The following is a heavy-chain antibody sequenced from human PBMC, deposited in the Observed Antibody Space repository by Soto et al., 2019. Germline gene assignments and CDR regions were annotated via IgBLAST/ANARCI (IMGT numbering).Heavy chain of an antibody. CDR1: GGSISNGDYY. J-gene: IGHJ6*02. Sequence: QVQLQESGPGLVKPSQTLSLTCNVFGGSISNGDYYWSWIRQPPGKGLEWIGYIYYSGSTLHNPSLKSRGTLSIDRSMNLFSLELSSVTAADTAVYYCVRTAGPYYYGMDVWGQGTTVIVSS. CDR3: VRTAGPYYYGMDV. D-gene: IGHD2-21*02. CDR2: IYYSGST. V-gene: IGHV4-30-4*01.